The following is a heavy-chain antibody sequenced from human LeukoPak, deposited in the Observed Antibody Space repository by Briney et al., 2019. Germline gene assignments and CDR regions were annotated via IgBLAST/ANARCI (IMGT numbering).Heavy chain of an antibody. D-gene: IGHD6-19*01. J-gene: IGHJ4*02. V-gene: IGHV3-30*02. CDR2: IRYDGSNK. Sequence: PGGSLRLSCAASGFTFSSYGMHWVRQAPGKGLEWVAFIRYDGSNKYYADSVKGRFTISRDNAKNTLYLQMNSLRAEDTAVYYCAKYKGSSGWYPFDYWGQGTLVTVSS. CDR1: GFTFSSYG. CDR3: AKYKGSSGWYPFDY.